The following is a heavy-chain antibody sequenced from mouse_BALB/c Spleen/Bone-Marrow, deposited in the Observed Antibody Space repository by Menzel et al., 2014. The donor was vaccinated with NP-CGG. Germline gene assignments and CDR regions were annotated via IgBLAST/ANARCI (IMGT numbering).Heavy chain of an antibody. V-gene: IGHV1-69*02. CDR2: IYPSDSYT. CDR1: GYTFTSYW. CDR3: TREGYYGSSYVDY. Sequence: QVHVKQSGAELVRPGASVKLSCKASGYTFTSYWINWVKQRPGQGLEWIGNIYPSDSYTNYNQKFMDKATLTVDKSSSTAYMQLSSPTSEDSAVYYCTREGYYGSSYVDYWGQGTTLTVSS. D-gene: IGHD1-1*01. J-gene: IGHJ2*01.